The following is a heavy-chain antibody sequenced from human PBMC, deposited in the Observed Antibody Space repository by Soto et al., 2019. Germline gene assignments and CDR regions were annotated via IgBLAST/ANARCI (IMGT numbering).Heavy chain of an antibody. J-gene: IGHJ6*02. CDR3: ARSQGSSTSLEIYYYYYYGMDV. D-gene: IGHD2-2*01. Sequence: SVKVSCKASGGTFSSYAISWVRQAPGQGLEWMGGIIPISDTTNYAQKFQGRVTITADESTGTAYMELSSLRSEDTAVYYCARSQGSSTSLEIYYYYYYGMDVWGQGTTVTVSS. V-gene: IGHV1-69*13. CDR2: IIPISDTT. CDR1: GGTFSSYA.